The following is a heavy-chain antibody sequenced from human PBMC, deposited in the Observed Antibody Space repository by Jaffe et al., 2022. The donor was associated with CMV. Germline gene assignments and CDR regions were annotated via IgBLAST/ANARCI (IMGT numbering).Heavy chain of an antibody. Sequence: QVTLRESGPALVKPTQTLTLTCTFSGFSLSTSGMCVSWIRQPPGKALEWLARIDWDDDKYYSTSLKTRLTISKDTSKNQVVLTMTNMDPVDTATYYCARMVFGFWSGYYLPTWGQGTLVTVSS. CDR1: GFSLSTSGMC. CDR3: ARMVFGFWSGYYLPT. J-gene: IGHJ5*02. V-gene: IGHV2-70*15. CDR2: IDWDDDK. D-gene: IGHD3-3*01.